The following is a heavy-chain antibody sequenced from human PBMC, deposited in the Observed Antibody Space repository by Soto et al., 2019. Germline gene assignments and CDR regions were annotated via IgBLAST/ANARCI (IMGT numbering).Heavy chain of an antibody. CDR3: ARHALIANCGGDCPYHFDY. CDR1: GYTFTSYA. V-gene: IGHV1-3*01. D-gene: IGHD2-21*01. Sequence: ASVKVSCKASGYTFTSYAMHWVRQAPGQRLEWMGWINAGNGNTKYSQKFQGRVTITRDTSASTAYMELSSLRSEDTAVYYCARHALIANCGGDCPYHFDYWGQGTLVTVSS. J-gene: IGHJ4*01. CDR2: INAGNGNT.